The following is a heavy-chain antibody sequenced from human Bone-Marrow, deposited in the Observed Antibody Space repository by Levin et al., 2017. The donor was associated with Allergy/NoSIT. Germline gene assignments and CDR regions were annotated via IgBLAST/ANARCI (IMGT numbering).Heavy chain of an antibody. Sequence: KTSETLSLTCTVSGGSISSAGYHWTWIRQYPGKGLEWIGYISYRGSTYFNPSLKSRLTMSIDTSEQHFSLNLTSVSAADTAIYYCARLAGYSFDYWGQGALVTVSS. V-gene: IGHV4-31*03. CDR1: GGSISSAGYH. CDR3: ARLAGYSFDY. CDR2: ISYRGST. J-gene: IGHJ4*02.